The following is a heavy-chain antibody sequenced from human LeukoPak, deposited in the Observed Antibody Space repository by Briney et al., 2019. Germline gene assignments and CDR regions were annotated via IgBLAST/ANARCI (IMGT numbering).Heavy chain of an antibody. Sequence: ASVKVSCKASGYTFTSYYMHWARQAPGQGLEWMGIINPSGGGTSYAQKFQGRVTMTRDTSTSTVCMELSSLRSEDTAVYYCARDGHYDFWSASPVYYMDVWGKGTTVAVSS. CDR2: INPSGGGT. J-gene: IGHJ6*03. D-gene: IGHD3-3*01. V-gene: IGHV1-46*01. CDR3: ARDGHYDFWSASPVYYMDV. CDR1: GYTFTSYY.